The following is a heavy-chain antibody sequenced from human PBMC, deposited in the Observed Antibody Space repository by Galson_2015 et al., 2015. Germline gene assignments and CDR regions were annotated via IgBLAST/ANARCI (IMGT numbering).Heavy chain of an antibody. Sequence: SLRLSCAASGFIFYDYTIHWVRQAPGKGLEWVSLIAWDGGFTYYADSVRGRFTISRDNNENSVYLEMNSLTTADTAFYYCASSRGFAESFDSWGQGTLVTVSS. CDR1: GFIFYDYT. J-gene: IGHJ4*02. CDR3: ASSRGFAESFDS. CDR2: IAWDGGFT. V-gene: IGHV3-43*01. D-gene: IGHD3-10*01.